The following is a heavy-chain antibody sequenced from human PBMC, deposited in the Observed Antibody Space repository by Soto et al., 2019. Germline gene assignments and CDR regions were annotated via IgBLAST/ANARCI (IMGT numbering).Heavy chain of an antibody. CDR3: ARLVRGVNWLDP. D-gene: IGHD3-10*01. J-gene: IGHJ5*02. CDR1: GGSFSGYY. V-gene: IGHV4-34*01. CDR2: ISHSGST. Sequence: TSETLSLTCAVYGGSFSGYYWSWIRQPPGKGLEWIGEISHSGSTNYNPSLKSRVTISEDTSKNQFSLQLSSVTAADTAVYYCARLVRGVNWLDPWGQGTLVTVSS.